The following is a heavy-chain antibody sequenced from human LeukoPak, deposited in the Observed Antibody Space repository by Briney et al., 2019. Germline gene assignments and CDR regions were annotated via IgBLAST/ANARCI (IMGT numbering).Heavy chain of an antibody. J-gene: IGHJ4*02. CDR1: GYSFTSYW. V-gene: IGHV5-51*01. CDR3: ARLYDSSGYYLYYFDY. Sequence: GESLKISCKGSGYSFTSYWIGWVRQMPGKGLEWMGIIYPGDSDTRHSPSFQGQVTISADKSISTAYLQWSSLKASDTAMYYCARLYDSSGYYLYYFDYWGQGTLVTVSS. CDR2: IYPGDSDT. D-gene: IGHD3-22*01.